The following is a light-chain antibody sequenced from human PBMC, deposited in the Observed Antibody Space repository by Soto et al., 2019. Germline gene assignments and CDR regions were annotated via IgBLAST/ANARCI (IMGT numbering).Light chain of an antibody. CDR3: MSYTGSSTSYV. CDR2: GVS. V-gene: IGLV2-14*01. J-gene: IGLJ1*01. CDR1: RSDIGSYNY. Sequence: QSALTQAASVSGSPGQSITISCSGTRSDIGSYNYVAWCQXXPGKTPEILIYGVSNRPSGVSSRLSGSKSGNTASLAISGLQAEEEADYYCMSYTGSSTSYVFGSGTKVTV.